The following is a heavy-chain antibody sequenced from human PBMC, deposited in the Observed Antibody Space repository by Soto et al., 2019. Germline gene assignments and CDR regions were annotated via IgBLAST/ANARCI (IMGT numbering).Heavy chain of an antibody. CDR1: GLTFSSYT. CDR3: ATLDRSPEDY. Sequence: EVQLVESGGDLVQPGGSLRLSCAASGLTFSSYTMNWVRQAPGKGLEWGSYISRGSSTIDYADSVKGRFTISRDNAKNILYLQMNRLRDEDTAVYYCATLDRSPEDYWGQGTLVTVSS. CDR2: ISRGSSTI. V-gene: IGHV3-48*02. D-gene: IGHD6-13*01. J-gene: IGHJ4*02.